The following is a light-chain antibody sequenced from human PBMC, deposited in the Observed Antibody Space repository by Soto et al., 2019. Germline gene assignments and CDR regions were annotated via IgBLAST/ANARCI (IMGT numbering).Light chain of an antibody. CDR2: DAS. CDR3: QQRSRWPPT. Sequence: EIVVTQSPATLSVSPGERVTLSCRASQSIATYLAWYQQKPGRAPSLLIFDASNRATGIPARFSGSGSGTDFTLTISSLEPEDFATYYCQQRSRWPPTFGHGTKVENK. V-gene: IGKV3-11*01. CDR1: QSIATY. J-gene: IGKJ1*01.